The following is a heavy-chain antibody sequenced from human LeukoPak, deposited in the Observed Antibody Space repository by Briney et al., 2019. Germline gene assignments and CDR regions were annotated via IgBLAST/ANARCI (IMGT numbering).Heavy chain of an antibody. V-gene: IGHV1-2*02. Sequence: ASVKVSCKASGYTFTSYGISWVRQAPGQGLEWMGWINPNSGATNYVQKFQGRVTMTRDTSITTVYMELSAMRSDDTAVYYCARDATSGWSGRNSDAFDIWGQGTMVTVSS. CDR1: GYTFTSYG. CDR3: ARDATSGWSGRNSDAFDI. CDR2: INPNSGAT. D-gene: IGHD6-19*01. J-gene: IGHJ3*02.